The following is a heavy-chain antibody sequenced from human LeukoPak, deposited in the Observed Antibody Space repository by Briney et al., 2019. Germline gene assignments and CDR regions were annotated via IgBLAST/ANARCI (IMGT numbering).Heavy chain of an antibody. V-gene: IGHV5-51*01. CDR3: ARHRATGTWSDFDY. CDR2: IFPADSNT. CDR1: GYTFTHNW. Sequence: GESLKISCKVSGYTFTHNWIGWVRQKPGRGLEWLGVIFPADSNTAYNSSFRGQVTISVDKSIDTASLQCGSLKASDSAIYYCARHRATGTWSDFDYWGQGTVVTVSS. J-gene: IGHJ4*02. D-gene: IGHD1-14*01.